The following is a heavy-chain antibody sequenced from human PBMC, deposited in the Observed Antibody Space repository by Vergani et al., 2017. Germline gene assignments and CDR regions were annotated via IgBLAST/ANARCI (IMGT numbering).Heavy chain of an antibody. V-gene: IGHV3-23*01. CDR1: GFTFTSYG. D-gene: IGHD1-26*01. CDR3: AKDRPRDWETPLFLFDY. CDR2: ISASGGST. Sequence: EVQLLESGGGLVQPGESLRLSCTVSGFTFTSYGISWVRQAPGKGLEWVSGISASGGSTSYTDSVKGRFIISRDISKNTLYLQMSSLRADDTAVYYCAKDRPRDWETPLFLFDYWGQGTLVAVSS. J-gene: IGHJ4*02.